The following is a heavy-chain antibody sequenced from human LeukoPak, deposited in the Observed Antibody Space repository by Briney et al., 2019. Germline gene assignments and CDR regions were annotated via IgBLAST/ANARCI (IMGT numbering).Heavy chain of an antibody. CDR1: GFTFSSYA. CDR2: ISGSGGST. D-gene: IGHD5-18*01. Sequence: GGSPRLSCAASGFTFSSYAMSWVRQAPGKGLEWVSAISGSGGSTYYADSVKGRFTISRDNSKNTLYLQMNSLRAEDTAVYYCAKDKRGYSYGYDYWGQGTLITVSS. CDR3: AKDKRGYSYGYDY. V-gene: IGHV3-23*01. J-gene: IGHJ4*02.